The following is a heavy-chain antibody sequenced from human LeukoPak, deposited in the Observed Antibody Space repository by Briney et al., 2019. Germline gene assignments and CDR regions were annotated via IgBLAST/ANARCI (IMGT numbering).Heavy chain of an antibody. CDR1: GGSISSYY. CDR3: ARERLAYSSSWYCVDY. CDR2: IYTSGST. J-gene: IGHJ4*02. V-gene: IGHV4-4*07. Sequence: PSETLSLTCTVSGGSISSYYWSWIRQPAGKGLEWIGRIYTSGSTNYNPSLKSRVTMSVDTSKNQFSLKLSSVTAADTAVYYCARERLAYSSSWYCVDYWGQGTLVTVSS. D-gene: IGHD6-13*01.